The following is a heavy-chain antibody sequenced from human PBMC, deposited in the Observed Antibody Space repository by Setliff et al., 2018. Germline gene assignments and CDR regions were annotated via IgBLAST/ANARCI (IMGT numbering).Heavy chain of an antibody. CDR3: ARDLGHGGDSDY. J-gene: IGHJ4*02. V-gene: IGHV4-30-4*08. CDR1: GGSISSGDYY. CDR2: IYYSGST. Sequence: TLSLTCTVSGGSISSGDYYWSWIRQPPGKGLEWIGYIYYSGSTYYNPSLKSRVTISVDTSKNQFSLKLNSVTAADMAVYYCARDLGHGGDSDYWGQGILVTVSS. D-gene: IGHD2-21*02.